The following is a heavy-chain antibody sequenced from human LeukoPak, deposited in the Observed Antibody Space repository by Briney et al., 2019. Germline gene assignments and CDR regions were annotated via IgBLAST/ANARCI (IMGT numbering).Heavy chain of an antibody. Sequence: GGSLRLSCAASGFSLITYNMNWVRQAPGKGLEWVSSISSTSSHIYYADSVKGRFTVSRDNAKNSLYLQMNSLRAEDTAVYYCARAPYDILTGYSPYYFESWGQGTLVTVSS. CDR1: GFSLITYN. D-gene: IGHD3-9*01. V-gene: IGHV3-21*06. CDR2: ISSTSSHI. J-gene: IGHJ4*02. CDR3: ARAPYDILTGYSPYYFES.